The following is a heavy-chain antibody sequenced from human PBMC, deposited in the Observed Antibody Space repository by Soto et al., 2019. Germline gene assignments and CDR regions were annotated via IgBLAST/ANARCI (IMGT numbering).Heavy chain of an antibody. CDR1: GFTFNTYA. V-gene: IGHV3-30*04. J-gene: IGHJ4*02. CDR2: LSYDGNKK. Sequence: QVQLVESGGGVVQPGRSLRLSCAASGFTFNTYAMHWVRQAPGKGLEWLAVLSYDGNKKFYPDSVKGRFTXXXXTXXYXXXXXXXXXXXXXXXIXYCARESNSGSYRTVDYWGQGTLVTVXX. D-gene: IGHD3-10*01. CDR3: ARESNSGSYRTVDY.